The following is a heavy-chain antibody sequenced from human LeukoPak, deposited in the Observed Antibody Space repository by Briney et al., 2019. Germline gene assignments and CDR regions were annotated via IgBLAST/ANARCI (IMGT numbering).Heavy chain of an antibody. D-gene: IGHD3-10*01. CDR2: IYHSGST. CDR3: ARPYYGSGVDY. Sequence: SETLSLTCAVSGYSISSGYYWGGIRQPPGKGLEWIGGIYHSGSTYYNPSLKSRVTISVDTSKDQFSLKLSSVTAADTAVYYCARPYYGSGVDYWGQGTLVTVSS. J-gene: IGHJ4*02. CDR1: GYSISSGYY. V-gene: IGHV4-38-2*01.